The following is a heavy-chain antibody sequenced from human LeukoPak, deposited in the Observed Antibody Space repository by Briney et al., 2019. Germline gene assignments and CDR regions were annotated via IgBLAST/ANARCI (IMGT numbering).Heavy chain of an antibody. CDR3: TRGAGWLIDY. D-gene: IGHD3-16*01. CDR1: GGSINNY. V-gene: IGHV4-59*01. Sequence: SETLSLTCTVSGGSINNYWSWIRQPPGKGLEWIGYLHYSGSTNYNPSLKSRLTISVDTSKNQFSLKLNSVTTADTAVYYCTRGAGWLIDYWGQGILVTVSS. J-gene: IGHJ4*02. CDR2: LHYSGST.